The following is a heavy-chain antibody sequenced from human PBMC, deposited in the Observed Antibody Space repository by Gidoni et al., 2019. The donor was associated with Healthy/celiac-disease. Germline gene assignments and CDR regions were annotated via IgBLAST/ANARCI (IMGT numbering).Heavy chain of an antibody. V-gene: IGHV3-66*01. CDR1: GFTVSSNY. J-gene: IGHJ5*02. Sequence: EVQLVESGGGLVQPGGSLRLSCAASGFTVSSNYMSWVRQAPGKGLEWVSVIYSGGSTYYADSVKGRFTISRDNSKNTLYLQMNSLRAEDTAVYYCARVVRVAAAGKGLNWFDPWGQGTLVTVSS. CDR2: IYSGGST. D-gene: IGHD6-13*01. CDR3: ARVVRVAAAGKGLNWFDP.